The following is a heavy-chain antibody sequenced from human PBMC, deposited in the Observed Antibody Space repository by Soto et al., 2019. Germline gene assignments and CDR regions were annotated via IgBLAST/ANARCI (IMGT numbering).Heavy chain of an antibody. CDR1: GFNFINAW. J-gene: IGHJ6*02. CDR3: SALGV. V-gene: IGHV3-15*07. CDR2: IKSKTDGGTT. D-gene: IGHD1-26*01. Sequence: EVQLVESGGGLVEPGGSLRLSCAASGFNFINAWMHWVRQAPGKGLEWVGRIKSKTDGGTTDYAAPVKGRFIISRDDSKNTLYLQINTLKMEDTAVYYCSALGVWGQGTTVTVSS.